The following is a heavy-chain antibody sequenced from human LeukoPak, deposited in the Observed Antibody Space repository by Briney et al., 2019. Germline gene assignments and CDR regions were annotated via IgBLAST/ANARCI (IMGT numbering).Heavy chain of an antibody. CDR1: GFTFSSYA. Sequence: GGSLRLSCSASGFTFSSYAMHWVRQAPGRGLEYVSAISSNGGSTYYADSVKGRFTISRDNSKNTLYLQMSSLRAEDTAVYYCVKSDFWSGHYYYYGMDVWGQGTTVTVSS. J-gene: IGHJ6*02. V-gene: IGHV3-64D*06. CDR2: ISSNGGST. CDR3: VKSDFWSGHYYYYGMDV. D-gene: IGHD3-3*01.